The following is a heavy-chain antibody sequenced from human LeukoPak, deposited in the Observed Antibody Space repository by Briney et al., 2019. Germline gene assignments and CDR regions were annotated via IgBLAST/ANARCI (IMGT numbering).Heavy chain of an antibody. V-gene: IGHV1-18*01. Sequence: ASVTVSCTASGYTFTNYGISWVRQAPGQGLEWMGWIIAYNGNTNYAQKFQGRVTMTTDTSTSTAYMELKSLRSDDTAVYYCARGDYGAYSAVYWGQGTLVTVSS. D-gene: IGHD4-23*01. CDR1: GYTFTNYG. CDR3: ARGDYGAYSAVY. CDR2: IIAYNGNT. J-gene: IGHJ4*02.